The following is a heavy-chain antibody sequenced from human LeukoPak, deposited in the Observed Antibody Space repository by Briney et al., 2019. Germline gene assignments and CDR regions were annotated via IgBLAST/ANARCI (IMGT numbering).Heavy chain of an antibody. V-gene: IGHV4-39*01. Sequence: PSETLSLTCTVSGGSISSSNYYWGWIRQPPGKGLEWIGSIYYSGSTYYNPSLKSRVTISADTSENQFSLKLSSVTAADTAVYYCARPDQRGYTYGYSAFDIWGQGTMVTVSS. CDR2: IYYSGST. CDR3: ARPDQRGYTYGYSAFDI. J-gene: IGHJ3*02. CDR1: GGSISSSNYY. D-gene: IGHD5-18*01.